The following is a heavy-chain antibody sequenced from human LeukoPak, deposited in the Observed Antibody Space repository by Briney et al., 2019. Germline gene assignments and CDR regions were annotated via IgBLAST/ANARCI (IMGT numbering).Heavy chain of an antibody. CDR3: ARFGYSYGYGYFDY. V-gene: IGHV1-69*05. Sequence: SVKVSCKASGGTFISYAISWVRQAPGQGLEWMGGIIPIFGTANYAQKFQGRVTITTDESTSTAYMELSSLRSEDTAVYYCARFGYSYGYGYFDYWGQGTLVTVSS. J-gene: IGHJ4*02. D-gene: IGHD5-18*01. CDR2: IIPIFGTA. CDR1: GGTFISYA.